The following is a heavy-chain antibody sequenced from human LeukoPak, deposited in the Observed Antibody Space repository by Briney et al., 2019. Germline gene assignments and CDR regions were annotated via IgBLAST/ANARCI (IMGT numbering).Heavy chain of an antibody. Sequence: GGSLRLSCAASGFTFSSYSMNWVRQAPGKGLEWVSSISSSSSYIYYADSVKGRFTISRDNAKNSLYLQMNSLRAEDTAVYYCARAYGSGSYFFDYWGQGTLVTVSS. CDR3: ARAYGSGSYFFDY. CDR1: GFTFSSYS. J-gene: IGHJ4*02. D-gene: IGHD3-10*01. CDR2: ISSSSSYI. V-gene: IGHV3-21*01.